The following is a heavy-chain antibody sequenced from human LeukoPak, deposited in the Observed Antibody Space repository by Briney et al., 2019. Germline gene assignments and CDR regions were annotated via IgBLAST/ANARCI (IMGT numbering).Heavy chain of an antibody. CDR1: GGSFSGYY. CDR2: INHSGST. CDR3: ARANAAAGRGSGGWLDP. V-gene: IGHV4-34*01. D-gene: IGHD6-13*01. Sequence: PSETLSLTCAVYGGSFSGYYWSWIRQPPGKGLEWIGEINHSGSTNYNPSLKSRVTISVDTSKNQFSLKLSSVTAADTAVYYCARANAAAGRGSGGWLDPWGQGTLVTVSS. J-gene: IGHJ5*02.